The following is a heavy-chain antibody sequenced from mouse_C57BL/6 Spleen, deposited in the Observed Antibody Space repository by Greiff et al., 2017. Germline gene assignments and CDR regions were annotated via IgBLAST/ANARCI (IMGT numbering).Heavy chain of an antibody. CDR1: GYTFTSYW. D-gene: IGHD1-1*01. CDR3: TTSYYGSSYWFAY. J-gene: IGHJ3*01. Sequence: VHVKQSGTVLARPGASVKMSCKTSGYTFTSYWMHWVKQRPGQGLEWIGAIYPGNSDTSYNQKFKGKAKLTAVTSASTAYMELSSLTNEDSAVYYCTTSYYGSSYWFAYWGQGTLVTVSA. V-gene: IGHV1-5*01. CDR2: IYPGNSDT.